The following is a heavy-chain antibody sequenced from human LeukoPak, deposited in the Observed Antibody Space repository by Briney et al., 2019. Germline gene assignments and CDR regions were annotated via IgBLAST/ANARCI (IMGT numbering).Heavy chain of an antibody. V-gene: IGHV4-39*07. D-gene: IGHD4-11*01. J-gene: IGHJ6*03. CDR3: ASTVTTPHPSWYYYYYMDV. CDR1: DGSISSSNYY. Sequence: PSETLSLTCTVSDGSISSSNYYWGWIRQPPGKGLEWIGSIYYSGSTYYNPSLKSRVTISVDTSKNQFSLKLSSVTAADTAVYYCASTVTTPHPSWYYYYYMDVWGKGTTVTVSS. CDR2: IYYSGST.